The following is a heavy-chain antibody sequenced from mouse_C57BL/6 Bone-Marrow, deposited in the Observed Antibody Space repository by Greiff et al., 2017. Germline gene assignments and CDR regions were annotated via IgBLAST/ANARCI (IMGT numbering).Heavy chain of an antibody. CDR3: ARIAEDDGYYVPDY. V-gene: IGHV8-8*01. D-gene: IGHD2-3*01. Sequence: QVTLKVSGPGILQPSQTLSLTCSFSGFSLSTFGMGVGWIRQPSGKGLEWLAHIWWDDDKYYNPALKSRLTISKNTSKNQVFLKSANVDTADTATYYCARIAEDDGYYVPDYWGQGTTLTVSS. CDR1: GFSLSTFGMG. J-gene: IGHJ2*01. CDR2: IWWDDDK.